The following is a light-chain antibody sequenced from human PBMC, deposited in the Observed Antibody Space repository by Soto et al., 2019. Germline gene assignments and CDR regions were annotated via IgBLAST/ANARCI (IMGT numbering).Light chain of an antibody. Sequence: IVLTQPPVPQPLLPGERATLSCSASQSIDDNDLAWYRQKPGKAPRLLIYGASTRASGTPDQFSGSGSGTDFTLTISRLEPEDFVVYFCQQYGNSVTFGGGTKV. CDR1: QSIDDND. J-gene: IGKJ4*01. CDR2: GAS. V-gene: IGKV3-20*01. CDR3: QQYGNSVT.